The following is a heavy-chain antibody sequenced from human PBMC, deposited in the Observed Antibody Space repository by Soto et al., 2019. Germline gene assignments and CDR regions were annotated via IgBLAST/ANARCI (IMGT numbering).Heavy chain of an antibody. Sequence: PGGSQRLSCAASGFTFRSYAMKWVRQAPGKGLEWVSLIGESGTPTYYADSVKGRFTISRDNSGNTLFLEMYSLRAEDTAVYYCARYIPGVRYYGMDVWGQGTTVTVSS. D-gene: IGHD2-2*01. V-gene: IGHV3-23*01. CDR1: GFTFRSYA. J-gene: IGHJ6*02. CDR2: IGESGTPT. CDR3: ARYIPGVRYYGMDV.